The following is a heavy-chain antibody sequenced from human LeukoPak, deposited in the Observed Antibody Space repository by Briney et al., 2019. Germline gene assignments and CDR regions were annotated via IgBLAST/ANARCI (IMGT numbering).Heavy chain of an antibody. V-gene: IGHV4-59*01. CDR1: GGSISSYY. D-gene: IGHD3-22*01. Sequence: PSETLSLTCTVSGGSISSYYWSWIRQPPGKGLEWIGYIYYSGSTNYNPSLKSRVTISVDTSKNQFSLKLSSVTAADTAVYYCARMPNYYDSSGYFFYFDYWGQGTLVTVSS. CDR2: IYYSGST. J-gene: IGHJ4*02. CDR3: ARMPNYYDSSGYFFYFDY.